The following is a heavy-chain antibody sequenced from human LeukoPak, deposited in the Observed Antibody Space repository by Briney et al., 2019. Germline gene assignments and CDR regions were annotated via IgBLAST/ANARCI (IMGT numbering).Heavy chain of an antibody. D-gene: IGHD2-15*01. CDR2: ISSSSSYT. V-gene: IGHV3-11*06. J-gene: IGHJ3*02. Sequence: GGSLRLSCAASGFTFSDYYMSWIRQAPGKGLEWVSYISSSSSYTNYADSVKGRFTISRDNAKNSLYLQMNSLRDEDTAVYYCARGGGRPYSDAFDIWGQGTVVTVSS. CDR1: GFTFSDYY. CDR3: ARGGGRPYSDAFDI.